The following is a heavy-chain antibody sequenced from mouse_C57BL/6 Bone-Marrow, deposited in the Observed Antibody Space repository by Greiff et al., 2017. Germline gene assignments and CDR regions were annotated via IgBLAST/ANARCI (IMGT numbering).Heavy chain of an antibody. J-gene: IGHJ2*01. V-gene: IGHV14-2*01. CDR1: GFNIKDYY. CDR3: TRSLIYYGTNY. D-gene: IGHD1-1*01. CDR2: IDPEDGET. Sequence: EVQGVESGAELVKPGASVKLSCTASGFNIKDYYIHWVKQRTEQGLEWIGRIDPEDGETKYAPKFQDKATIPADTSSNTAYLQLSSLTSEDTAVYYCTRSLIYYGTNYWGQGTTLTGSS.